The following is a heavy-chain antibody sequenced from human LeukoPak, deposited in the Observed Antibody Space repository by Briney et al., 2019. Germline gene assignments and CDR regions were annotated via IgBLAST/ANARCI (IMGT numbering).Heavy chain of an antibody. CDR3: ASLYLNDIVVVPAAMSLHQDAFDI. Sequence: SETLSLTCAVYGGSFSGYYWSWIRHPPGKGLEWIGEINHSGSTNYNPSLQSRVTISVDTSKNQFSLKLSSVTAADTAVYYCASLYLNDIVVVPAAMSLHQDAFDIWGQGTMVTVSS. V-gene: IGHV4-34*01. J-gene: IGHJ3*02. CDR2: INHSGST. D-gene: IGHD2-2*01. CDR1: GGSFSGYY.